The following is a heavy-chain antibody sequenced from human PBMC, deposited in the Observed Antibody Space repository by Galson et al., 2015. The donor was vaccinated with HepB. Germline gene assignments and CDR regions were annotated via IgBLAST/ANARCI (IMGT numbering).Heavy chain of an antibody. D-gene: IGHD4-11*01. CDR2: ISSSSSYT. CDR3: ARVGYSNFYYYYYMDV. J-gene: IGHJ6*03. V-gene: IGHV3-11*06. Sequence: SLRLSCAASGFTFSDYYMSWIRQAPGKGLEWVSYISSSSSYTNYADSVKGRFTISRDNAKNSLYLQMNSLRAEDTAVYYCARVGYSNFYYYYYMDVWGKGTTVTVSS. CDR1: GFTFSDYY.